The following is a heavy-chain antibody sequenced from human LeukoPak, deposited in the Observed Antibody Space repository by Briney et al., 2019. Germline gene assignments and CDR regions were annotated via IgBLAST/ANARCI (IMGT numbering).Heavy chain of an antibody. J-gene: IGHJ4*02. CDR1: GGSISSYY. Sequence: ETLSLTCTVSGGSISSYYWSWVRQAPGKGLQWVSVIYGAGVGITSYIDSVKGRFTISRDNSRNTVYLQMNSLRVEDTAVYYCARELGDWGQGTLVSVSS. V-gene: IGHV3-53*01. CDR3: ARELGD. CDR2: IYGAGVGIT.